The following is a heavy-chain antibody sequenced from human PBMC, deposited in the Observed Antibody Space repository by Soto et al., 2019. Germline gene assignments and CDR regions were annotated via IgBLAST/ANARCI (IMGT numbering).Heavy chain of an antibody. Sequence: GGSLRLSCAASGFTVSNNYMSWVRQAPGKGLEWVSTISGSDGSTYYADSVKGRFTISRDNSKNTLYLQMNSLRAEDTAVYYCAKEYSSGWYYFDYWGQGTLFTVSS. CDR1: GFTVSNNY. D-gene: IGHD6-19*01. CDR3: AKEYSSGWYYFDY. CDR2: ISGSDGST. V-gene: IGHV3-23*01. J-gene: IGHJ4*02.